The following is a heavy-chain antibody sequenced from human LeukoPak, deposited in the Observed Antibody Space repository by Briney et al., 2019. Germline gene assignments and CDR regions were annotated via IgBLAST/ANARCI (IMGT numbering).Heavy chain of an antibody. CDR1: GYTFTSYD. D-gene: IGHD6-13*01. Sequence: ASVKVSCKASGYTFTSYDINWVRQATGQGLEWMGWMNPNSGNTGYAQKLQGRVTITRNTSISTAYMELSSLRSEDTAVYYCARGRQQLVRYYFDYWGQGTLVTVSS. CDR3: ARGRQQLVRYYFDY. CDR2: MNPNSGNT. V-gene: IGHV1-8*03. J-gene: IGHJ4*02.